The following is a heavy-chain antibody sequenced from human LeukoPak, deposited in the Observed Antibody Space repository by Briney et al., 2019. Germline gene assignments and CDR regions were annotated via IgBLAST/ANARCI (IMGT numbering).Heavy chain of an antibody. V-gene: IGHV3-21*01. D-gene: IGHD3-10*01. J-gene: IGHJ6*02. CDR3: ARDRSISYGSGRTNKNYYYYGMDV. CDR1: GFTFSSYS. Sequence: PGGSLRLSCAASGFTFSSYSMNWVRQAPGKGLEWVSSISSSSSYIYYADSVKGRFTISRDNAKNSLYLQMNSLRAEDTAVYYCARDRSISYGSGRTNKNYYYYGMDVWGQGTTVTVSS. CDR2: ISSSSSYI.